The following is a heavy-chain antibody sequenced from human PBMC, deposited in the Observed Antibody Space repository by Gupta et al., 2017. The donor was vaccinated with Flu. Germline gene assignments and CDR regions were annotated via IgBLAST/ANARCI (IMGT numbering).Heavy chain of an antibody. V-gene: IGHV2-70*12. CDR1: MC. D-gene: IGHD2-21*01. Sequence: MCVSWIRQPKGEATEWLALSDGDDDNYYSKYLKTRLTSSKDTSKNQVVLTMTNMDPVDTATDDCAINVERGDCFSREYWGQGTRVTVSS. CDR2: SDGDDDN. J-gene: IGHJ4*02. CDR3: AINVERGDCFSREY.